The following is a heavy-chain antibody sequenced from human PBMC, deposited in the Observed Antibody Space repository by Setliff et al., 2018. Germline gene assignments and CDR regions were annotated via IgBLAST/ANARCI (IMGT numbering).Heavy chain of an antibody. Sequence: PGGSLRLSCAASGFTFGSTAMHWVRQAPGKGLEWVALITFDGSNKYYTDSVKGRFTISRDISKNTLYLQMNSLRPEDTAVYFCARIKPFAMDVWGQGTTVTVSS. V-gene: IGHV3-30-3*01. CDR2: ITFDGSNK. J-gene: IGHJ6*02. CDR3: ARIKPFAMDV. CDR1: GFTFGSTA.